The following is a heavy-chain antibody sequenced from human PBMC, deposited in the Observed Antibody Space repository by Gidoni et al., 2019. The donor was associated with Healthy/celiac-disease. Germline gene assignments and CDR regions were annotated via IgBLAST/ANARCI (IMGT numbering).Heavy chain of an antibody. Sequence: QVQLQQWGAGLLKPPETLSLTCAVYGGSFSGYYWSWIRQPPGKGLEWIGEINHSGSTNYNPSLKSRVTISVDTSKNQFSLKLSSVTAADTAVYYCARGEAVTIYFDYWGQGTLVTVSS. D-gene: IGHD4-17*01. CDR2: INHSGST. CDR1: GGSFSGYY. CDR3: ARGEAVTIYFDY. V-gene: IGHV4-34*01. J-gene: IGHJ4*02.